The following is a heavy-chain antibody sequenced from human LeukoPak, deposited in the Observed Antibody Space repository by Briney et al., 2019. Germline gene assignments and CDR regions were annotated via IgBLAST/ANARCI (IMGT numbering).Heavy chain of an antibody. CDR2: IIPIFGTA. J-gene: IGHJ4*02. CDR1: RGTFSSYA. Sequence: ASVKVSCKASRGTFSSYAISWVRQAPGQGLEWMGRIIPIFGTANYAQKFQGRVTITADESTSTAYMELSSLRSEDTAVYYCAREIGPIQLHLWGSAFDYWGQGTLVTVSS. D-gene: IGHD5-24*01. V-gene: IGHV1-69*13. CDR3: AREIGPIQLHLWGSAFDY.